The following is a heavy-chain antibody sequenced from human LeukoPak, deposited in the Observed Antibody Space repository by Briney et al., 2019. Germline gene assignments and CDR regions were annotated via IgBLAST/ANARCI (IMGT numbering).Heavy chain of an antibody. D-gene: IGHD4-17*01. CDR3: ARGATVTRVDY. J-gene: IGHJ4*02. V-gene: IGHV1-69*02. CDR2: IIPILGIA. Sequence: GRIIPILGIANYAQKFQGRVTITADKSTSTAYMELSSLRSEDTAAYYCARGATVTRVDYWGQGTLVTVSS.